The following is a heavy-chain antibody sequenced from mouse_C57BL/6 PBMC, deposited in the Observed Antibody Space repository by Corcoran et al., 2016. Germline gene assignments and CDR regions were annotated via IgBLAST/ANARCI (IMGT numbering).Heavy chain of an antibody. Sequence: QIQLVQSGPELKKPGETVKISCKASGYTFTTYGMSWVKQAPGKGLKWMGWINTYSGVPTYADDFKGRFAFSLETSASTAYLQINNLKNEDTATYFCARSGYYGSSYCAMDYWGQGTSFTVSS. CDR1: GYTFTTYG. D-gene: IGHD1-1*01. CDR3: ARSGYYGSSYCAMDY. CDR2: INTYSGVP. V-gene: IGHV9-3*01. J-gene: IGHJ4*01.